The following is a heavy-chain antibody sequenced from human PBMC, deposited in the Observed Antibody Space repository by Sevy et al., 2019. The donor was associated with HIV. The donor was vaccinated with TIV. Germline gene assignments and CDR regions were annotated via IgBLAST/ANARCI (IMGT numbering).Heavy chain of an antibody. CDR2: MFFGGNT. J-gene: IGHJ4*02. Sequence: SETLSLTCTVSGGSISRSSYDWGWIRQPPGKGLEWIGSMFFGGNTYYNPSLKSRVTIFVDRSKNQISLRLTPVTAADTAVYYCARQGGIVDRAFDNWGQGTLVTVSS. V-gene: IGHV4-39*01. CDR3: ARQGGIVDRAFDN. D-gene: IGHD2-21*01. CDR1: GGSISRSSYD.